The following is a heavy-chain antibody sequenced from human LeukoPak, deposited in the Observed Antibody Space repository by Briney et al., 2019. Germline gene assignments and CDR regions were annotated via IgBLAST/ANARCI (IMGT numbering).Heavy chain of an antibody. CDR3: ARRLWFGELFSDY. V-gene: IGHV4-34*01. D-gene: IGHD3-10*01. J-gene: IGHJ4*02. CDR2: INHSGST. CDR1: GGSFSGYY. Sequence: SETLSLTCAVYGGSFSGYYWSWIRQPPGKGRVWIGEINHSGSTNYNPSLKSRVSISVDTSKNQFSLKLSSVTAADAAVYYCARRLWFGELFSDYWGQGTLVTVSS.